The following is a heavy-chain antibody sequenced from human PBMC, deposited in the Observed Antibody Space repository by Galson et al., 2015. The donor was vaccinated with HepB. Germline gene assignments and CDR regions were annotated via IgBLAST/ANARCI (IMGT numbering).Heavy chain of an antibody. J-gene: IGHJ4*02. V-gene: IGHV3-23*01. CDR3: AKGGEAVTMIVVVTPEPLY. CDR1: GFTFSSYA. D-gene: IGHD3-22*01. Sequence: SLRLSCAASGFTFSSYAMSWVRQAPGEGLEWVSAISGSGGSTYYADSVKGRFTISRDNSKNTLYLQMNSLRAEDTAVYYCAKGGEAVTMIVVVTPEPLYWGQGTLVTVSS. CDR2: ISGSGGST.